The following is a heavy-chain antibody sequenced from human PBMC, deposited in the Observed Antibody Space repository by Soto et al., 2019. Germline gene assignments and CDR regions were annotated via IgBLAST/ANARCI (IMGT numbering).Heavy chain of an antibody. J-gene: IGHJ4*02. Sequence: SETLSLTCTVSGGSISSYYWTWIRQPPGKGLEWIGYIDYSGSTTYNPSLKTRVTLSVDTSKNQFSLKLSSVTAADTAVYYCARGRGDSRGTNFHYLGQGILVTVSS. CDR2: IDYSGST. V-gene: IGHV4-59*01. CDR3: ARGRGDSRGTNFHY. D-gene: IGHD3-22*01. CDR1: GGSISSYY.